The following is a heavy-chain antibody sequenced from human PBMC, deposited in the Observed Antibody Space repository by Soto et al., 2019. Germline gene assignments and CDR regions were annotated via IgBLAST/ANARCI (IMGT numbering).Heavy chain of an antibody. CDR2: INAGNGNT. CDR1: GYTFTSYA. CDR3: ARGVYDFWSGYLAFDP. Sequence: QVQLVQSGAEVKKPGASVKVSCKASGYTFTSYAMHWVRQAPGQRLEWMGWINAGNGNTKFSQKFQGRVTITRDTSASTAYMELSSLRSEDTAVYYCARGVYDFWSGYLAFDPWGQGTLVTVSS. D-gene: IGHD3-3*01. V-gene: IGHV1-3*01. J-gene: IGHJ5*02.